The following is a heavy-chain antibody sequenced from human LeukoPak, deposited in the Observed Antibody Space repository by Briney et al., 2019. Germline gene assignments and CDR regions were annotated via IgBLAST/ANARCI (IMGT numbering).Heavy chain of an antibody. CDR1: GFTFSSYS. V-gene: IGHV3-21*01. Sequence: GGSLRLSCAASGFTFSSYSMNWVRQAPGKGLEWVSSISSSSSYTYYADSVKGRFTISRDNAKNSLYLQMNSLRAEDTAVYYCARSRAHAYWGQGTLVTVSS. CDR2: ISSSSSYT. J-gene: IGHJ4*02. CDR3: ARSRAHAY.